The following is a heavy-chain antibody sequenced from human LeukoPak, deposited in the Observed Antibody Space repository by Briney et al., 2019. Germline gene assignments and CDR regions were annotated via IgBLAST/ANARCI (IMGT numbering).Heavy chain of an antibody. CDR2: INHSGST. Sequence: SETLSLTCAVYGGSFSGYYWSWIRQPPGKGLEWIGEINHSGSTNYNPSLKSRVTISVDKSKNQFSLKLSSVTAADTAVYYCARVVRATVPYFDYWGQGTLVTVSS. CDR1: GGSFSGYY. J-gene: IGHJ4*02. V-gene: IGHV4-34*01. CDR3: ARVVRATVPYFDY. D-gene: IGHD4-17*01.